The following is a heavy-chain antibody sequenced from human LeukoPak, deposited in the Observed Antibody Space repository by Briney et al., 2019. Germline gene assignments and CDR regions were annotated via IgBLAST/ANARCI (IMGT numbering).Heavy chain of an antibody. CDR2: IYKTGFT. CDR3: ARGSFLSSFAKGPYYYHGMDV. D-gene: IGHD2-2*01. CDR1: GVSISSYF. V-gene: IGHV4-59*01. Sequence: SETLTLICTVSGVSISSYFWSWVRQPPGKGLEWIGYIYKTGFTNYNPSLKSRVSISVDPSQNQFSLKLSSVTAADTAVYFCARGSFLSSFAKGPYYYHGMDVWGQGTTVTVSS. J-gene: IGHJ6*02.